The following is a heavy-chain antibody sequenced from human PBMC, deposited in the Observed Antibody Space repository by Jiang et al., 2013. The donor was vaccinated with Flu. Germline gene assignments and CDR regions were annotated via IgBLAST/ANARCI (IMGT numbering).Heavy chain of an antibody. Sequence: CTFSGFSLSTRGMCVSWIRQPPGKALEWLALIDWDDDKYYSTSLKTRLTISKDASKNQVVLTMTNMDPVDTATYHCARIRRGSYYEKWFDPWGQGTLVTVSS. V-gene: IGHV2-70*01. CDR3: ARIRRGSYYEKWFDP. J-gene: IGHJ5*02. D-gene: IGHD1-26*01. CDR1: GFSLSTRGMC. CDR2: IDWDDDK.